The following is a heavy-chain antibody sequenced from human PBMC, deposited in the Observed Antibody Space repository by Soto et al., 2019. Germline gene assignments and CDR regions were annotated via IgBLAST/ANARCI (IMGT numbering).Heavy chain of an antibody. V-gene: IGHV3-23*01. CDR2: VSASGLNT. CDR1: GFTFSTYA. D-gene: IGHD1-1*01. CDR3: AKDRPQRTSGYCFDY. J-gene: IGHJ4*02. Sequence: EVQLLESGGKLVQPGGSLTLSCAASGFTFSTYAMAWVRQAPGKGLEWVSGVSASGLNTDYADPVKGRFYIFRDNSKNTVSLHMNSLRAEDTALCYCAKDRPQRTSGYCFDYWGQGTPVTVSS.